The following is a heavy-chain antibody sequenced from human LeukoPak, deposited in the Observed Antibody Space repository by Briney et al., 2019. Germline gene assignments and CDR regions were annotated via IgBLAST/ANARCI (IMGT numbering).Heavy chain of an antibody. V-gene: IGHV3-23*01. CDR3: VKVMVPEGFHYAMDV. Sequence: PGGSLRLSCAASGFTFSSYAMSWVRQAPGKGLEWVSTISGADGSTYYADSVKGRFTISRDNSKNTLYLQMNSLRAEDTAVYYCVKVMVPEGFHYAMDVWGQGTTVTVSS. CDR2: ISGADGST. CDR1: GFTFSSYA. D-gene: IGHD2-2*01. J-gene: IGHJ6*02.